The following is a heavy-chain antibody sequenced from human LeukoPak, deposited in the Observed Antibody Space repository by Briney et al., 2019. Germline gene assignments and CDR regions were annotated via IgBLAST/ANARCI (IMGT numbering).Heavy chain of an antibody. CDR1: GGSFSGYY. Sequence: SETLSLTCAVYGGSFSGYYWSWIRQPPGKGLEWIGEINHSGSTNYNPSLKSRVTISVDTSKNQFSLKLSSVTAADTAVYYCARGLVVPAETHNWVDPWGQGTLVTVSS. CDR2: INHSGST. CDR3: ARGLVVPAETHNWVDP. V-gene: IGHV4-34*01. D-gene: IGHD2-2*01. J-gene: IGHJ5*02.